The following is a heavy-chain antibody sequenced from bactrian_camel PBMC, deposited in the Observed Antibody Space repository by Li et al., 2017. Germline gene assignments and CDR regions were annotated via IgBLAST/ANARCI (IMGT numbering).Heavy chain of an antibody. D-gene: IGHD6*01. CDR2: IGTKYGTT. J-gene: IGHJ4*01. V-gene: IGHV3S54*01. Sequence: HVQLVESGGGSVQAGGSLTLSCATSEHMTTTNPCMAWFRQTPGKEREGVSAIGTKYGTTYYAGSVKGRFTISQDNAKNTLYLQVNSLESEDTAMYYCAAHFGPYGGSWYVSRNYDYWCRGTQVTVS. CDR1: EHMTTTNPC. CDR3: AAHFGPYGGSWYVSRNYDY.